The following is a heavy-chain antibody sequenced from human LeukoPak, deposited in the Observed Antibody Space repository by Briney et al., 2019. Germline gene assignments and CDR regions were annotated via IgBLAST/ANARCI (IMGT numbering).Heavy chain of an antibody. CDR3: ARGPLDQLVGFDP. V-gene: IGHV1-8*03. J-gene: IGHJ5*02. D-gene: IGHD2-2*01. CDR1: GYTFTSYD. CDR2: MNPNGGNT. Sequence: ASVKVSCKASGYTFTSYDINWVRQATGQGLEWMGWMNPNGGNTGYAQKFQGRVTITRNTSISTAYMELSSLRSEDTAVYYCARGPLDQLVGFDPWGQGTLVTVSS.